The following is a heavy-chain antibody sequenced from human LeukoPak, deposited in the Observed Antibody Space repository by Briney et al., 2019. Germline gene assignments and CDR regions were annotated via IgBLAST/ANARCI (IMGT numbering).Heavy chain of an antibody. V-gene: IGHV4-39*07. CDR2: IYYSGST. D-gene: IGHD3-10*01. CDR1: GGSISSSSYY. CDR3: VILLWFGEENNWFDP. J-gene: IGHJ5*02. Sequence: SETLSLTCTVSGGSISSSSYYWGWIRQPPGKGLEWIGSIYYSGSTYYNPSLKSRVTISVDTSKSQFSLKLSSVTAADAAVYYCVILLWFGEENNWFDPWGQGTLVTVSS.